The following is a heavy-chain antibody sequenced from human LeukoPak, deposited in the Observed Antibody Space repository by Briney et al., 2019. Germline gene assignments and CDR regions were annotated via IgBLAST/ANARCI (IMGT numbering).Heavy chain of an antibody. CDR2: IYYSGST. D-gene: IGHD1-26*01. Sequence: SETLSLTCTVSGGSISSSSYYWGWIRQPPGKGLEWIGSIYYSGSTYYNPFLKSRVTISVDTSKNQFSLKLSSVTAADTAVYYCARRGVGATYGMDVWGQGTTVTVSS. J-gene: IGHJ6*02. V-gene: IGHV4-39*01. CDR1: GGSISSSSYY. CDR3: ARRGVGATYGMDV.